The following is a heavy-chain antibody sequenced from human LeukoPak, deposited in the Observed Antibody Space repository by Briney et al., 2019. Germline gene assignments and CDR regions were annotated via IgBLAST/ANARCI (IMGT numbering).Heavy chain of an antibody. V-gene: IGHV3-11*01. Sequence: GGSLRLSCAASGFTFSDYYMSWIRQAPGKGLEWISYISSSSRIIYYADSVKGRFTTSRDSAQSSMYLQMNSLRAEDTAVYYCARANYGGNPRYFQHWGQGTLVTVSS. CDR1: GFTFSDYY. CDR3: ARANYGGNPRYFQH. CDR2: ISSSSRII. J-gene: IGHJ1*01. D-gene: IGHD4-23*01.